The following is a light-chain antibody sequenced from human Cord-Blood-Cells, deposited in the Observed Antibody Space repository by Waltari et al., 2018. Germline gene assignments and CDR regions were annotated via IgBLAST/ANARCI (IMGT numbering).Light chain of an antibody. V-gene: IGLV3-19*01. Sequence: SSELTQDPAVSVALGQTVRIPCPGDSLRSYYASWYQRKPGQAPVLVIYGKNNRPSGIPDRFSGSSSGNTASLTITGAQAEDEADYYCNSRDSSGNHWVFGGGTKLTVL. CDR1: SLRSYY. J-gene: IGLJ3*02. CDR3: NSRDSSGNHWV. CDR2: GKN.